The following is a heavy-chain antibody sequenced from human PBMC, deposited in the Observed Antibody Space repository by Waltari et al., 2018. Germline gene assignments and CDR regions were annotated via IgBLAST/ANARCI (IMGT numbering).Heavy chain of an antibody. CDR3: ARGYHRSAWIVDY. CDR1: GYTFSNYA. D-gene: IGHD1-1*01. CDR2: FNADDGNI. V-gene: IGHV1-3*01. Sequence: QVQLVQSGAEVKKPGASVKVSCRASGYTFSNYAMHWLRQAPGQRPEWMGWFNADDGNIKYSQHCQGRVTITRDTSASTTYLELSSVSSEDTAVYYCARGYHRSAWIVDYWGQGTLVTVSS. J-gene: IGHJ4*02.